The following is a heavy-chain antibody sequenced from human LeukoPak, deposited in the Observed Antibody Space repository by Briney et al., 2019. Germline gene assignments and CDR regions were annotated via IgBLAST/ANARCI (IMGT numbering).Heavy chain of an antibody. J-gene: IGHJ4*02. V-gene: IGHV4-59*01. D-gene: IGHD4-17*01. Sequence: SETLSLTCTVSGGSISSYYWSRIRQPPGKGLEWIGYIYYSGSTNYNPSLKSRVTISVDTSKNQFSLKLSSVTAADTAVYYCAREDGDYNYWGQGTLVTVSP. CDR3: AREDGDYNY. CDR1: GGSISSYY. CDR2: IYYSGST.